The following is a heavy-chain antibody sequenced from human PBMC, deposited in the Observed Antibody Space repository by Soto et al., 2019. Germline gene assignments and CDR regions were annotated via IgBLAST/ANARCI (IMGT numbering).Heavy chain of an antibody. CDR1: GGSISSYY. J-gene: IGHJ4*01. CDR2: IFYAGAI. Sequence: ASETLSLTCTVSGGSISSYYWSWIRQPPGKGLEWIGYIFYAGAINYNPSLKSRVTISIDASEKQFSLNLTSVTAADTAFYYCAKYTGYESLFYFDSWGRGLQVTVSS. V-gene: IGHV4-59*01. CDR3: AKYTGYESLFYFDS. D-gene: IGHD5-12*01.